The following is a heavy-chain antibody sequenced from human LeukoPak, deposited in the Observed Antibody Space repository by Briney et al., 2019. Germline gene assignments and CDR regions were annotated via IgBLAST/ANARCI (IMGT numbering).Heavy chain of an antibody. V-gene: IGHV3-74*01. J-gene: IGHJ4*02. D-gene: IGHD2-2*01. Sequence: RGSLRLSCAASGFTFSSYWMHWVRQTPGKGLVWVSRISSDGSSADYADSVKGPFTISRDNARDTLYLQMNSLRAEDTAVYYCARRRTSGDLDYWGQGTLVTASS. CDR3: ARRRTSGDLDY. CDR2: ISSDGSSA. CDR1: GFTFSSYW.